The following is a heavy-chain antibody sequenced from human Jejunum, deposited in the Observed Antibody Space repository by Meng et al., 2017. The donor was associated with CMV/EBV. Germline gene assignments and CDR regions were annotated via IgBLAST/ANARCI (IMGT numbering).Heavy chain of an antibody. Sequence: WMSWVRQPPGKGPEWVASIKPDGSEIQYVGSLRGRFTVSRDNARKSLYLQMNSLRAEDTAVYYCARERGYSSGWQGKKYYFDYWGQGTLVTVSS. D-gene: IGHD6-19*01. CDR1: W. CDR3: ARERGYSSGWQGKKYYFDY. J-gene: IGHJ4*02. CDR2: IKPDGSEI. V-gene: IGHV3-7*01.